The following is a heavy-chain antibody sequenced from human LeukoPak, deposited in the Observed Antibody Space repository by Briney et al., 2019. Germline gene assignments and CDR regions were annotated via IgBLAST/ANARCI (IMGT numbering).Heavy chain of an antibody. CDR1: GFTFSSYE. V-gene: IGHV3-48*03. Sequence: GGSLRLSCAASGFTFSSYEMNWVRQAPGKGLEWVSYISSSGSTIYYADSVKGRFTISRDNAKNSLYPQMNSLRAEDTAVYYCARGWKYYFDYWGQGTLVTVSS. J-gene: IGHJ4*02. D-gene: IGHD1-1*01. CDR2: ISSSGSTI. CDR3: ARGWKYYFDY.